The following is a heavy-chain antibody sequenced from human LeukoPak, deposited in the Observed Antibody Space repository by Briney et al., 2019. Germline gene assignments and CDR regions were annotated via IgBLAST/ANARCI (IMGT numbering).Heavy chain of an antibody. Sequence: WGSLRLSCAASGITFSSYGMHWVRQAPGKGLEWVAVISYDGSNKYYADSVKGRFTISRDNSKNTLYLQMNSLRAEDTAVYYCARERRPTAMATRWFDPWGQGTLVTVSS. CDR3: ARERRPTAMATRWFDP. D-gene: IGHD5-18*01. J-gene: IGHJ5*02. V-gene: IGHV3-30*03. CDR2: ISYDGSNK. CDR1: GITFSSYG.